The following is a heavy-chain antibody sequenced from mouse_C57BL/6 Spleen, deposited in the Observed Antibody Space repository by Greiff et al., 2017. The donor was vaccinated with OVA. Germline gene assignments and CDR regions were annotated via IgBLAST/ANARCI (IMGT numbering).Heavy chain of an antibody. J-gene: IGHJ4*01. CDR2: INPSTGGT. CDR1: GYSFTGYY. V-gene: IGHV1-42*01. CDR3: AREEVTTFDQAMDY. Sequence: EVQLQQSGPELVKPGASVKISCKASGYSFTGYYMNWVKQSPEKSLEWIGEINPSTGGTTYNQKFKAKATLTVDKSSSTAYMQLKSLTSEDSAVYYCAREEVTTFDQAMDYWGQGTSVTVSS. D-gene: IGHD2-2*01.